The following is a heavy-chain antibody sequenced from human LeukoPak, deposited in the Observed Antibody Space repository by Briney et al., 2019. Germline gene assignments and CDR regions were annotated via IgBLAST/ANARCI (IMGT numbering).Heavy chain of an antibody. CDR3: TRDSPGYGAYDFD. D-gene: IGHD5-12*01. Sequence: PGGSLRLSCAASGFTFSSHAMSWVRQAPGKGLEWVSAISGSGGSTYYADSVKGRFTISRDNAKNSLYLQMNSLRAEDTAVYYCTRDSPGYGAYDFDWAQGTLVTVSS. V-gene: IGHV3-23*01. CDR1: GFTFSSHA. CDR2: ISGSGGST. J-gene: IGHJ4*02.